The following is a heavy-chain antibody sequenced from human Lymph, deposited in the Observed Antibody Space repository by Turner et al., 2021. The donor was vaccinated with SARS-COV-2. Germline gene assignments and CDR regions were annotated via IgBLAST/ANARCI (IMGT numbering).Heavy chain of an antibody. D-gene: IGHD3-22*01. Sequence: EVQLLESGGGWVQPGGSLRLSCAASGFTFSSYARSWVRPAPGKGLEWVSAISGSGGDTYYADSVKGRFTISRDNSKNTLYLQMNSLRAEDTAVYYCAKGVRGAMIVVVIPYFDYWGQGTLVTVSS. CDR2: ISGSGGDT. V-gene: IGHV3-23*01. CDR3: AKGVRGAMIVVVIPYFDY. J-gene: IGHJ4*02. CDR1: GFTFSSYA.